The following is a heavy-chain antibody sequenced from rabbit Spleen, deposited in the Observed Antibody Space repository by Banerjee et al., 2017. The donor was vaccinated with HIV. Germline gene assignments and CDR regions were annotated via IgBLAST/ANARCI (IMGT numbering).Heavy chain of an antibody. V-gene: IGHV1S40*01. J-gene: IGHJ6*01. CDR1: GFSFSSSDY. CDR2: IWTGDDNI. Sequence: QSLEESGGDLVKPGASLTLTCTASGFSFSSSDYMCWVRQAPGKGLEWIGYIWTGDDNIYYATWAKGRFTCSKTSSTTVTLQMTRLTAADTATYFCARDTSSSFSSYGMDLWAQGPCSPS. D-gene: IGHD1-1*01. CDR3: ARDTSSSFSSYGMDL.